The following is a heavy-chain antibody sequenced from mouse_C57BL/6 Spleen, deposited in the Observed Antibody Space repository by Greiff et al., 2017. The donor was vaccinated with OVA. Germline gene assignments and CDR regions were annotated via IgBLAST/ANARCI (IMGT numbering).Heavy chain of an antibody. J-gene: IGHJ3*01. CDR3: TRLGYGNYGCAY. CDR1: GYTFTDYE. Sequence: QVQLQQSGAELVRPGASVTLSCKASGYTFTDYEMHWVKQTPVHGLEWIGAIDPETGGTAYNQKFKGKAILTADKSSSTAYMELRSLTSEDSAVYYWTRLGYGNYGCAYWGQGTLVTVSA. D-gene: IGHD2-1*01. V-gene: IGHV1-15*01. CDR2: IDPETGGT.